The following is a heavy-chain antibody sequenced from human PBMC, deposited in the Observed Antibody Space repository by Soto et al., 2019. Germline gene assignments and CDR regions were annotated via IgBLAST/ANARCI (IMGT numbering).Heavy chain of an antibody. CDR3: ARVGTAHSSSWYRGYYYYGMDV. J-gene: IGHJ6*02. CDR1: GYTFTSYA. D-gene: IGHD6-13*01. V-gene: IGHV1-3*01. Sequence: ASVKVSCKASGYTFTSYAMHWVRQAPGQRLEWMGWINAGNGNTKYSQKFQGRVTITRDTSASTAYMELSSLRSEDTAVYHCARVGTAHSSSWYRGYYYYGMDVWGQGTTVTVPS. CDR2: INAGNGNT.